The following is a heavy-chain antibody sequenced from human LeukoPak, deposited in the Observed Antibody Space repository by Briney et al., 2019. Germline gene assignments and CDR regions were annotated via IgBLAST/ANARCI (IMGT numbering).Heavy chain of an antibody. CDR1: GYTFTTYA. V-gene: IGHV1-3*01. J-gene: IGHJ4*02. CDR2: INAGNGNT. CDR3: ARDPIGSRWPYYFDY. Sequence: ASVKVSCKASGYTFTTYAMHWVRQAPGQRLEWMGWINAGNGNTKYSRKFQARVTITRDTSASTAYMELSSLRSEDTAVYYCARDPIGSRWPYYFDYWGQGTLVTVSS. D-gene: IGHD6-13*01.